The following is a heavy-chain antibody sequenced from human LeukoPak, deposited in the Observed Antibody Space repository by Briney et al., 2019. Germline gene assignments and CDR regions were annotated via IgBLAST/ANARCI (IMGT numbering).Heavy chain of an antibody. D-gene: IGHD3-3*01. J-gene: IGHJ4*02. CDR1: GFTFSDYY. CDR2: ISSSGNII. CDR3: TTSELYYDFWSGPEGPIDY. Sequence: PGGSLRLSCEASGFTFSDYYMRWIRQAPGKGLEWVSYISSSGNIIYYADSVKGRFTISRDNAKNSLYLQMNSLRAEDTAVYYCTTSELYYDFWSGPEGPIDYWGQGTLVTVSS. V-gene: IGHV3-11*04.